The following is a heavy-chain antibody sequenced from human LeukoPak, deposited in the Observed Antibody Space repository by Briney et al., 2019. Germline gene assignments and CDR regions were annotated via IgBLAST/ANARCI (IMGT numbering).Heavy chain of an antibody. CDR3: ARQRHEDIVVVVAANYFDY. CDR1: GFTFSNYA. V-gene: IGHV4-38-2*01. D-gene: IGHD2-15*01. Sequence: GSLRLSCAASGFTFSNYAMNWVRQAPGKGLEWIGSIYYSGSTYYNPSLKSRVTISVDTSKNQFSLKLSSVTAADTAVYYCARQRHEDIVVVVAANYFDYWGQGTLVTVSS. CDR2: IYYSGST. J-gene: IGHJ4*02.